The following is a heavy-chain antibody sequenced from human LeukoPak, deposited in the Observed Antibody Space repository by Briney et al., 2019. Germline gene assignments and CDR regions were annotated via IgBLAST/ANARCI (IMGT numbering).Heavy chain of an antibody. V-gene: IGHV1-24*01. CDR1: GYTLTELS. Sequence: GASVKASCKVSGYTLTELSMHWVRQAPGKGLEWMGGFDPEDGETIYAQKFQGRVTMTEDTSTDTAYMELSSLRSEDTAVYYCATVRRGWPLFDYWGQGTLVTVSS. CDR2: FDPEDGET. D-gene: IGHD5-24*01. J-gene: IGHJ4*02. CDR3: ATVRRGWPLFDY.